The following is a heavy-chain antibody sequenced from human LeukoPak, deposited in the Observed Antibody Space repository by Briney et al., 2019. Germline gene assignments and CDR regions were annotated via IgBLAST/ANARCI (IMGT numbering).Heavy chain of an antibody. Sequence: SETLSLTCAVYGGSFSGYYWSWIRQPPGKGLEWIGEINHSGSTNYNPSLKSRVTISGDTSKNQSSLKLSSVTAADTAVYYCARGLVGGGSYYFDYWGQGTLVTVSS. CDR2: INHSGST. CDR3: ARGLVGGGSYYFDY. J-gene: IGHJ4*02. CDR1: GGSFSGYY. V-gene: IGHV4-34*01. D-gene: IGHD1-26*01.